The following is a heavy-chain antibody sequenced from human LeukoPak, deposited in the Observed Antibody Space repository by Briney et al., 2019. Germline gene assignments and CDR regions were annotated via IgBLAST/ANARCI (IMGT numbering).Heavy chain of an antibody. CDR1: GFTFSSYE. CDR2: ISWNSHSI. CDR3: AKDIAVAAFYYFDY. V-gene: IGHV3-9*01. D-gene: IGHD6-19*01. Sequence: GGSLRLSCAASGFTFSSYEMNWVRQAPGKGLEWISGISWNSHSIGYADSVKGRFTISRDNAKNSLYLQMNSLRAEDTALYYCAKDIAVAAFYYFDYWGQGTLVTVSS. J-gene: IGHJ4*02.